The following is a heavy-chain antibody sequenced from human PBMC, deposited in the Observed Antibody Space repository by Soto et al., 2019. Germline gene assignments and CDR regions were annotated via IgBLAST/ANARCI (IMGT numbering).Heavy chain of an antibody. V-gene: IGHV4-30-4*01. D-gene: IGHD4-4*01. CDR1: GGSISSGAYY. CDR2: VSYSEGT. J-gene: IGHJ4*02. Sequence: SETLSLTCTVSGGSISSGAYYWSWIRQPPGKGLECIGYVSYSEGTYYNPPLKSRATISLDTSTNQFSLNLYSVTAADTAVYYCARADDYSYRFDFWGQGTLVTVSS. CDR3: ARADDYSYRFDF.